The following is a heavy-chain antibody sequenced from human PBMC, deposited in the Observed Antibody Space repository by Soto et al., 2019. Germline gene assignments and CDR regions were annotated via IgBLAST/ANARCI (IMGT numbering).Heavy chain of an antibody. V-gene: IGHV4-31*03. J-gene: IGHJ3*02. D-gene: IGHD2-15*01. CDR1: GGSISSGGYY. CDR3: ARGGIVVVVAARDAFDI. Sequence: QVQLQESGPGLVKPSQTLSLTCTVSGGSISSGGYYWSWIRQHPGKGLEWIGYIYYSGSTYYNPSLKCRVTMSVDTSKHQFSLKLSSVTAADTAVYYCARGGIVVVVAARDAFDIWGQGTMVTVSS. CDR2: IYYSGST.